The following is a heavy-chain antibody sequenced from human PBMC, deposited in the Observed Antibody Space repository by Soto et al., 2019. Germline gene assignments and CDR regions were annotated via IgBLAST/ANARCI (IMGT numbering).Heavy chain of an antibody. J-gene: IGHJ3*02. CDR3: ARDERWVPAGLGDACDI. CDR1: GYTFTSYG. CDR2: ISAYNGNT. D-gene: IGHD2-2*01. V-gene: IGHV1-18*01. Sequence: QVQLVQSGAEVKKPGASVKVSCKASGYTFTSYGISWVRQAPGQGLEWMGWISAYNGNTNYAQKLQGRGTMTTDTTTSTADMELRSLRSDDTAVYYWARDERWVPAGLGDACDIWGQGTMVTVSS.